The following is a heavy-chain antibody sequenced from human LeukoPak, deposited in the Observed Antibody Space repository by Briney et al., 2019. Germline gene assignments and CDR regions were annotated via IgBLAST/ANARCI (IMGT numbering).Heavy chain of an antibody. V-gene: IGHV4-39*01. CDR3: ARASYSYDINGWVPFDY. D-gene: IGHD3-22*01. CDR2: IYYSATT. Sequence: SETLSLTCTVSGGSISSSTYYWGSIPQPPGKGLEWIWSIYYSATTYYNPSLKRRVTISVDTSNNQFSLKMSSVTAAATAVYYCARASYSYDINGWVPFDYWGQGTLVTVSS. J-gene: IGHJ4*02. CDR1: GGSISSSTYY.